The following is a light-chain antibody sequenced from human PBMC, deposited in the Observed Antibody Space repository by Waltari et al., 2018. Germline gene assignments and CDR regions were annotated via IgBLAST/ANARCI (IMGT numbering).Light chain of an antibody. CDR3: SAWDSNLREYV. CDR1: SNNVGNQG. Sequence: QAGLTQPPSVSKGLRQTATLTCTGNSNNVGNQGAAWLQQHQGPPPRLLSYRNNNRPSGISERFSASRSGNTASLTITGLQPEDEADYYCSAWDSNLREYVFGTGTKVTVL. V-gene: IGLV10-54*04. J-gene: IGLJ1*01. CDR2: RNN.